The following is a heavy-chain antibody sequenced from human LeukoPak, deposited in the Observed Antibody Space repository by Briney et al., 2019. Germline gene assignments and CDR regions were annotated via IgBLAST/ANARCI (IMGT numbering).Heavy chain of an antibody. D-gene: IGHD3-10*01. CDR3: ARLGAGLRGDY. Sequence: GDSLKISCKGSGYSFTSDWIGWVRHLPAQGLEWVGIIYPGDSDTRYSPSFQGQVTISADKSISTAYLQWTSLTASDTAMYYCARLGAGLRGDYWGQGTLVTVSS. CDR2: IYPGDSDT. CDR1: GYSFTSDW. V-gene: IGHV5-51*01. J-gene: IGHJ4*02.